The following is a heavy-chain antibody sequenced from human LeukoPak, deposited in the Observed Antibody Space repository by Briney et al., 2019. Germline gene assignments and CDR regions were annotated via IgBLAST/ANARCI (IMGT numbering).Heavy chain of an antibody. CDR3: ARDSEGLYYMDV. CDR1: GYTFTAYY. V-gene: IGHV1-2*02. CDR2: INPNSGGT. Sequence: ASVKVSCKPSGYTFTAYYMHWVRQAPGQGLEWMGWINPNSGGTNYAQKFQGRVTMTRDTSISTAYMELSRLRSDDTAVYYCARDSEGLYYMDVWGKGTTVTVSS. J-gene: IGHJ6*03.